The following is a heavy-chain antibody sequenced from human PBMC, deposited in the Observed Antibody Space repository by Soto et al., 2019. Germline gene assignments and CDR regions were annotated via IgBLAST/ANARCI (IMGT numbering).Heavy chain of an antibody. D-gene: IGHD6-19*01. V-gene: IGHV3-23*01. CDR1: GFTFSSYA. J-gene: IGHJ5*02. CDR3: AKDGVSGWYENNWFDP. CDR2: ISGSGGST. Sequence: PGGSLRLSCAASGFTFSSYAMSWVRQAPGKGLEWVSAISGSGGSTYYADSVKGRFTISRDTSKNTLYLQMNSLRAEDTAVYYCAKDGVSGWYENNWFDPWGQGTLVTVSS.